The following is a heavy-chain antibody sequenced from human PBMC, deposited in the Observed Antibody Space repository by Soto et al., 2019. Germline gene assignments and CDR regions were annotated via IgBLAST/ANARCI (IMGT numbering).Heavy chain of an antibody. CDR1: GYTFTSSG. CDR2: INTYNGNT. CDR3: AREYCSSTFCYGSDY. D-gene: IGHD2-2*01. Sequence: ASVKVSCKASGYTFTSSGISWVRQAPGQGLEWMAWINTYNGNTNYVQKFQGRVTMTTDTSTTTVYMELRSLKSDDTAVYYCAREYCSSTFCYGSDYWGQGTLVTVSS. V-gene: IGHV1-18*01. J-gene: IGHJ4*02.